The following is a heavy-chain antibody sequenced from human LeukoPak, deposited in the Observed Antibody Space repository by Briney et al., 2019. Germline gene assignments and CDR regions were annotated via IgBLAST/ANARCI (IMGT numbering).Heavy chain of an antibody. J-gene: IGHJ3*02. CDR1: GFTFGDYA. Sequence: GGSLGLSCTASGFTFGDYAMSWVRQAPGKGLGWVGFIRSKAYGGTTEYAASVKGRFTISRDDSKSIAYLQMNSLKTEDTAVYYCTRDSDYGGAFDIWGQGTMVTVSS. CDR3: TRDSDYGGAFDI. CDR2: IRSKAYGGTT. D-gene: IGHD4-23*01. V-gene: IGHV3-49*04.